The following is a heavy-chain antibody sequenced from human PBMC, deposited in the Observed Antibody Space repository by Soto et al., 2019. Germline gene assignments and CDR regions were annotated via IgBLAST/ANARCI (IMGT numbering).Heavy chain of an antibody. Sequence: PGGSLRLSCAASGFTFSDYYMSWIRQAPGKGLEWVSYISSSSSYTNYADSVKGRFTISRDNSKSTLYLQVDSLRPEDAAVYYCARDPKTSGGQHWAFNYFDSWGQGTLVTVSS. D-gene: IGHD7-27*01. CDR1: GFTFSDYY. CDR2: ISSSSSYT. CDR3: ARDPKTSGGQHWAFNYFDS. V-gene: IGHV3-11*06. J-gene: IGHJ4*02.